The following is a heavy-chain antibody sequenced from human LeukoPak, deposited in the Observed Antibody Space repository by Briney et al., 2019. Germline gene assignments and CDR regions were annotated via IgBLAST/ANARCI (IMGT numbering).Heavy chain of an antibody. D-gene: IGHD6-19*01. CDR2: FYHRGST. Sequence: PSETLSLTCTVSVASIISYYWSWIRQPPGKGREGIGCFYHRGSTNYTPSLESRVTTSVDTSKNQFSLRLNSVTPADTAVHYCASTQQWLAFEYWGQGILVTVSS. V-gene: IGHV4-59*01. CDR3: ASTQQWLAFEY. J-gene: IGHJ4*02. CDR1: VASIISYY.